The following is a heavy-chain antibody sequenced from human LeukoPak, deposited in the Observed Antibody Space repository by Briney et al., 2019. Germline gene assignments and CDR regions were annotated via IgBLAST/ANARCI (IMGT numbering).Heavy chain of an antibody. D-gene: IGHD6-19*01. Sequence: SVKVSCTASGGTFSSYAISWVRQAPGQGLEWMGRIIPILGIANYAQKFQGRVTITADKSTSTAYMELSSLRSEDTAVYYCARDHTRSRVDPWGQGTLVTVSS. CDR1: GGTFSSYA. V-gene: IGHV1-69*04. CDR2: IIPILGIA. J-gene: IGHJ5*02. CDR3: ARDHTRSRVDP.